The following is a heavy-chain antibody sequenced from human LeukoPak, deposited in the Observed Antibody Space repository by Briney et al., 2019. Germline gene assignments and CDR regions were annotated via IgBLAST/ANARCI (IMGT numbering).Heavy chain of an antibody. Sequence: PGRSLRLSCAASGFIFSSYGMHWVRQAPGKGLEWVAVISYDGSEKYYADSVKGRFTISRDNSKNRLYLQMNSLRVEDTAIYYCAKDSGNYYYYYMDVWGKGTTVTVSS. V-gene: IGHV3-30*18. J-gene: IGHJ6*03. CDR2: ISYDGSEK. CDR3: AKDSGNYYYYYMDV. CDR1: GFIFSSYG. D-gene: IGHD3-10*01.